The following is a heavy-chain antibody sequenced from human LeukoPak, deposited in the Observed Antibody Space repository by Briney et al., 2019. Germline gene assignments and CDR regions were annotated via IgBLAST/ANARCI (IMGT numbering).Heavy chain of an antibody. CDR1: GDSVSDGDYY. CDR2: IYTSGST. J-gene: IGHJ3*02. V-gene: IGHV4-61*02. Sequence: SETLSLTCTVSGDSVSDGDYYWSWIRQPAGKGLEWIGRIYTSGSTTYNPSLKSRVTMSVATSKSQFSLNLLSVTAADTAVYYCARLVLLGDVFDIWGQGTMVTVSS. D-gene: IGHD2-21*01. CDR3: ARLVLLGDVFDI.